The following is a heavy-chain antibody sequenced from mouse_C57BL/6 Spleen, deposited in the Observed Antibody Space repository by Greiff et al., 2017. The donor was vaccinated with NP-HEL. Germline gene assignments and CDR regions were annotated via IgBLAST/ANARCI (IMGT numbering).Heavy chain of an antibody. CDR1: GYTFTSYG. CDR2: IYPRSGNT. J-gene: IGHJ3*01. CDR3: ARWGTTAPFAY. D-gene: IGHD1-2*01. V-gene: IGHV1-81*01. Sequence: QVQLKESGAELARPGASVKLSCKASGYTFTSYGISWVKQRTGQGLEWIGEIYPRSGNTYYNEKFKGKATLTADKSSSTAYMELRSLTSEDSAVYFCARWGTTAPFAYWGQGTLVTVSA.